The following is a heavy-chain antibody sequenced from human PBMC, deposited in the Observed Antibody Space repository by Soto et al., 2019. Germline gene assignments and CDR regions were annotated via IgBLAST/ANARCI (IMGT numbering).Heavy chain of an antibody. CDR2: IYWDDDT. Sequence: QITLKESGPTLVKPTQTLTLTCTFSGLSLSTSGVGVGWIRQPPGEALEWLALIYWDDDTRYSPSLKSRLSITKDNSKNQVVLTMINMDPVDTATYYCAHRRNGLGPWSFDLWGRGTLVTVSS. CDR3: AHRRNGLGPWSFDL. D-gene: IGHD3-10*01. CDR1: GLSLSTSGVG. J-gene: IGHJ2*01. V-gene: IGHV2-5*02.